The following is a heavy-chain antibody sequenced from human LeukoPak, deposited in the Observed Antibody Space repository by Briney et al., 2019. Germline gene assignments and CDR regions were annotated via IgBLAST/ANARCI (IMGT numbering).Heavy chain of an antibody. CDR2: ISSGSPTI. V-gene: IGHV3-48*02. CDR1: GLTFSGNS. J-gene: IGHJ4*02. CDR3: ARTRGYFDF. Sequence: PGGSLRLSCVASGLTFSGNSMNWVRQAPGKGLEWISYISSGSPTIYYADSVKGRFTISRDNAKNPLYLQMNSLRDEDTAVYYCARTRGYFDFWGQGTLVTVSS.